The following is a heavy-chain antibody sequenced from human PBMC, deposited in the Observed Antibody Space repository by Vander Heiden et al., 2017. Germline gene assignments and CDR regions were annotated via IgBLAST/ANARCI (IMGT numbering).Heavy chain of an antibody. CDR2: ISYDGSNK. J-gene: IGHJ3*02. V-gene: IGHV3-30-3*01. CDR1: GFTFSSYA. D-gene: IGHD3-22*01. Sequence: QVQLVESGGGVVQPGRSLRLSCAASGFTFSSYAMHWVRQAPGKGLEWVAVISYDGSNKYYADSVKGRFTISRDNSKNTLYLQMNSLRAEDTAVYYCARDDSSGYYYVDAFDIWGQGTMVTVSS. CDR3: ARDDSSGYYYVDAFDI.